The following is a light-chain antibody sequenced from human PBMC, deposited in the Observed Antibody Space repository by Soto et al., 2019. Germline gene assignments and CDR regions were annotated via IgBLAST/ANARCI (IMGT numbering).Light chain of an antibody. CDR2: GNI. V-gene: IGLV1-40*01. CDR1: SSNIGANYD. CDR3: QSYDSSLRDSV. J-gene: IGLJ1*01. Sequence: QSVLTQPPSVSGAPGQMVTISCTGSSSNIGANYDVHWYLQLPGKAPKLLIYGNIIRPSGVPDRFSGSRSGTSASLAITGLQAEDEADYYCQSYDSSLRDSVFGTGTKVTVL.